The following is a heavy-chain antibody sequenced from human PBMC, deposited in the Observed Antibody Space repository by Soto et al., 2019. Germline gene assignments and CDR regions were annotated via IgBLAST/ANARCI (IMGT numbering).Heavy chain of an antibody. CDR1: GYTFTSYG. J-gene: IGHJ5*02. D-gene: IGHD3-3*01. CDR3: ARDSLRFLEWLLFNPWFDP. V-gene: IGHV1-18*01. Sequence: GASVKVSCKASGYTFTSYGISWVRQAPGQGLEWMGWISAYNGNTNYAQKLQGRVTMTTDTSTSTAYMELRSLRSDDTAVYYCARDSLRFLEWLLFNPWFDPWGQGTLVTVSS. CDR2: ISAYNGNT.